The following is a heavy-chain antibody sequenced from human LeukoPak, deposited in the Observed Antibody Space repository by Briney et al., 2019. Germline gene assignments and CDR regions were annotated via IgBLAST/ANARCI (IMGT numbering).Heavy chain of an antibody. CDR3: AAGYTTGWYVRYFDY. J-gene: IGHJ4*02. Sequence: WGSPKLSCVASGFTLSNYSMNWGRQAPGKGLEGVSSISGSGGSTYQAENGKGRFTISRDNSKNTLYLQMNSLRDEDTAIYYCAAGYTTGWYVRYFDYWGQGTLVTVSS. V-gene: IGHV3-23*01. CDR1: GFTLSNYS. CDR2: ISGSGGST. D-gene: IGHD6-19*01.